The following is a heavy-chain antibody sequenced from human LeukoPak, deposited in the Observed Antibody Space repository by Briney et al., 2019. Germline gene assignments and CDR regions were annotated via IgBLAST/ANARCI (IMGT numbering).Heavy chain of an antibody. CDR3: ANGARDILTSLDY. J-gene: IGHJ4*02. V-gene: IGHV3-23*01. CDR2: ISGSGGST. CDR1: GFTFSSYA. D-gene: IGHD3-9*01. Sequence: GGSLRLSCSASGFTFSSYAMSWVRQAPGKGLEWVSAISGSGGSTYYADSVKGRFTISRDNSKNTLYLQMNSLRAEDTAVYYCANGARDILTSLDYWGQGTLVTVSS.